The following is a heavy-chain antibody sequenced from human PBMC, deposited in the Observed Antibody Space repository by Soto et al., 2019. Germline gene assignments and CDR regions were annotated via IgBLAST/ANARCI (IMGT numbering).Heavy chain of an antibody. CDR3: ARGGWDLLTPLYY. CDR1: GFTVSSNY. Sequence: EVQLAESGGGLIQPGGSLRLSCAASGFTVSSNYMSWVRQAPGKGLEWVPIIRGGGSTYYADSVKGRFTISRDSSKNTLYLQMNSLRPEDTAVYYCARGGWDLLTPLYYCRQGTLVTVSS. J-gene: IGHJ4*02. CDR2: IRGGGST. D-gene: IGHD1-26*01. V-gene: IGHV3-53*01.